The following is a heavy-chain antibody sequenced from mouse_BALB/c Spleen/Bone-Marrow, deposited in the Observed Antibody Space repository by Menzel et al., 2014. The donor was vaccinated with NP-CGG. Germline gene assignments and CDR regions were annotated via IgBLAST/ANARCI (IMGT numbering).Heavy chain of an antibody. J-gene: IGHJ3*01. CDR3: ARGLYYRPFAY. CDR1: GFTFSDHY. D-gene: IGHD2-14*01. V-gene: IGHV5-12*01. CDR2: ISNGGGST. Sequence: EVQRVESGGGLVQPGGSLKLPCAPSGFTFSDHYMYWVRQTPEKRLEWVAYISNGGGSTYYPDTVKGRFTISRDNAKNTLYLQMSRLKSEDTAMYYCARGLYYRPFAYWGQGTLVTVSA.